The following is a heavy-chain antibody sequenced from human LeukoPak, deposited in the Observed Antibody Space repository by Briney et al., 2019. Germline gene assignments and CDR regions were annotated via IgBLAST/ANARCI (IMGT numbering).Heavy chain of an antibody. J-gene: IGHJ4*02. V-gene: IGHV3-15*01. D-gene: IGHD1-26*01. Sequence: GGSLRLSCAASGFTFSNAWMSWVRQAPGKGLEWVGRIKSKTEGGTTDYAAPVKGRFTISRDDSKNTLYLHMNSLKTEDTAVYYCTTDLGTSGSYSDYWGQGTLVTVSS. CDR3: TTDLGTSGSYSDY. CDR2: IKSKTEGGTT. CDR1: GFTFSNAW.